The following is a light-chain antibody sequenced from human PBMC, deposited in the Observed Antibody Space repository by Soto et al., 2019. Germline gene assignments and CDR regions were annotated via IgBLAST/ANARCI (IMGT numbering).Light chain of an antibody. J-gene: IGLJ1*01. CDR3: SSYTSSSTYV. Sequence: QPALTQPASVSGSPGQSITISCTGTSSDVGGYNYVSWHQQHPGKAPKLMIYDVSNRPSGVSNRFSGSKSGNTASLTISGLQAEDEADYYCSSYTSSSTYVFGTGTKVTVL. V-gene: IGLV2-14*01. CDR2: DVS. CDR1: SSDVGGYNY.